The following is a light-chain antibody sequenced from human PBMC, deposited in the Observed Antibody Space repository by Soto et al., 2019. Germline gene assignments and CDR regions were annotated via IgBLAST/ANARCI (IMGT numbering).Light chain of an antibody. CDR3: QHYYTTPRT. CDR2: WAS. J-gene: IGKJ2*01. CDR1: RSVLYNSNNKHY. Sequence: DIVMTQSPDSLAVSLGERATINCKSSRSVLYNSNNKHYLAWYQQKPGQPPKLLIYWASTRESGVPDRFSGSGSGTDCTLTISSLQAGDVAVYYCQHYYTTPRTFGQGTKLEIK. V-gene: IGKV4-1*01.